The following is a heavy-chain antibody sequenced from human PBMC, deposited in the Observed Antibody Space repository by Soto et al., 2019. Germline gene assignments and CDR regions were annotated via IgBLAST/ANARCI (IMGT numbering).Heavy chain of an antibody. D-gene: IGHD1-26*01. Sequence: SVKVSCKASGGTFSSYAISWVRQAPGRGLEWMGGIIPIFGTANYAQKFQGRVTITADESTSTAYMELSSLRSEDTAVYYCARVKEEWELLLFFDYWGQGTLVTVSS. CDR1: GGTFSSYA. J-gene: IGHJ4*02. V-gene: IGHV1-69*13. CDR3: ARVKEEWELLLFFDY. CDR2: IIPIFGTA.